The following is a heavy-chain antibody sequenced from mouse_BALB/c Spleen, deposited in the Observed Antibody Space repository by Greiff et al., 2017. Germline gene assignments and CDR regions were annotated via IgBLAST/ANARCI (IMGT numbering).Heavy chain of an antibody. CDR1: GYTFSSYW. J-gene: IGHJ2*01. D-gene: IGHD2-4*01. V-gene: IGHV1-9*01. Sequence: VKLMESGAELMKPGASVKISCKATGYTFSSYWIEWVKQRPGHGLEWIGEILPGSGSTNYNEKFKGKATFTADTSSNTAYMQLSILTSEDSAVYYCARKGGLRRPHFDYWGQGTTLTVSS. CDR2: ILPGSGST. CDR3: ARKGGLRRPHFDY.